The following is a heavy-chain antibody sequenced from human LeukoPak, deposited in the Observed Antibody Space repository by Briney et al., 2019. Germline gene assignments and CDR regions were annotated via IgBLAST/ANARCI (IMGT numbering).Heavy chain of an antibody. CDR3: AKVAEVGATGYYHYMDV. Sequence: PGGSLRLSCAASGFTFSRYGMHWVRQAPGKGLEWVAIISYAGSDKYYADSVKGRFTISRDNSKNTLYLQMNSLRGEDTAVYYCAKVAEVGATGYYHYMDVWGKGTTVTISS. D-gene: IGHD1-26*01. V-gene: IGHV3-30*18. J-gene: IGHJ6*03. CDR1: GFTFSRYG. CDR2: ISYAGSDK.